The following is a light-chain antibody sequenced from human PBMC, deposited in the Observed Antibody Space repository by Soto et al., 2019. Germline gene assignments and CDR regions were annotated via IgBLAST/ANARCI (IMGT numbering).Light chain of an antibody. J-gene: IGLJ1*01. Sequence: VLAQPASVSGSPGQSITISCTGTSSDVGAYDAVSWYQQHPGKAPQVIIYRGTKRPSGVSTRFSGSVSGNTASLTVSGLQAEDEAEYFCCSSAPESTYVFGAGKKVIV. CDR2: RGT. CDR1: SSDVGAYDA. V-gene: IGLV2-23*01. CDR3: CSSAPESTYV.